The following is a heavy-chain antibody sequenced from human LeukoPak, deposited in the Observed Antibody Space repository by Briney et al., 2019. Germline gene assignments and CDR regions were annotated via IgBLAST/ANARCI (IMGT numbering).Heavy chain of an antibody. CDR3: ASSSGSYVEAFDI. J-gene: IGHJ3*02. CDR2: IYYSGST. V-gene: IGHV4-39*01. D-gene: IGHD1-26*01. CDR1: GGSISSSSYY. Sequence: SETLSLTCTVSGGSISSSSYYWGWIRQPPGKGLEWIGSIYYSGSTYYNPSLKSRVTISVDTSKNQFSLKLSSVTAADTAVYYCASSSGSYVEAFDIWGQGTMVTVSS.